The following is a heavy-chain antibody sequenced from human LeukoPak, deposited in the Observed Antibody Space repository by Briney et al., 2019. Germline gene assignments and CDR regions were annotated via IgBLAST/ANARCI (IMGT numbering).Heavy chain of an antibody. CDR2: ISAYNGNT. CDR3: ARDYGSGSYGNWFDP. J-gene: IGHJ5*02. V-gene: IGHV1-18*01. CDR1: GYTFTSYG. D-gene: IGHD3-10*01. Sequence: ASVKVSCKASGYTFTSYGISWVRQAPGQGLEWMGWISAYNGNTNYAQKLRGRVTMTTDTSTSTAYMELRSLRSDDTAVYYCARDYGSGSYGNWFDPWGQGTLVTVSS.